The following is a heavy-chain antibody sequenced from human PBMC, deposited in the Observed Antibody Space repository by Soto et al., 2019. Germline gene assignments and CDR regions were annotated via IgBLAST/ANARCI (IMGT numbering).Heavy chain of an antibody. J-gene: IGHJ6*03. CDR3: ARGYYDFWSGPPPGYYYYMDV. D-gene: IGHD3-3*01. V-gene: IGHV6-1*01. CDR1: GDSVSSNSAA. Sequence: SQTLSLTCAISGDSVSSNSAAWNWIRQSPSRGLEWLGRTYYRSKWYNDYAASVKSRITINPDTSKNQFSLQLNSVTPEDTAVYYCARGYYDFWSGPPPGYYYYMDVWGKGTTVTVSS. CDR2: TYYRSKWYN.